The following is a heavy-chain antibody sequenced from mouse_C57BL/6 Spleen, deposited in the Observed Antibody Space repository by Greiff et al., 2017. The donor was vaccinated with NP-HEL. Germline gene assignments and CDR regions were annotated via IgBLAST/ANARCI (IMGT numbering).Heavy chain of an antibody. V-gene: IGHV1-69*01. D-gene: IGHD3-2*02. CDR2: IDPSDSYT. CDR3: ARVAQARRYFDY. CDR1: GYTFTSYW. Sequence: QVHVKQPGAELVMPGASVKLSCKASGYTFTSYWMHWVKQRPGQGLEWIGEIDPSDSYTNYNQKFKGKSTLTVDKSSSTAYMQLSSLTSEDSAVYYCARVAQARRYFDYWGQGTTLTVSS. J-gene: IGHJ2*01.